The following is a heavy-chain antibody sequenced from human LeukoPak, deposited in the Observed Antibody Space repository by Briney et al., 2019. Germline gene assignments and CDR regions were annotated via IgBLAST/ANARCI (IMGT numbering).Heavy chain of an antibody. CDR3: ARRGADDWFDY. Sequence: PSETLSLTCTVPGGSSKNYHWSWIRQPPGKTLEWIGYIYSSGSTNYNPSLKSRVTISADRAKNQFSLNLSSVTAADTAVYYCARRGADDWFDYWGQGTLVTVSS. D-gene: IGHD3-9*01. V-gene: IGHV4-4*09. CDR1: GGSSKNYH. J-gene: IGHJ4*02. CDR2: IYSSGST.